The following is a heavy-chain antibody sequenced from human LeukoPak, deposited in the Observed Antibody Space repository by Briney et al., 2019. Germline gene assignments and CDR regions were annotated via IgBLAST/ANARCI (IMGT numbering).Heavy chain of an antibody. CDR3: GKRSGYATGWFFDF. J-gene: IGHJ4*02. V-gene: IGHV3-23*01. CDR1: GFSFSSYA. D-gene: IGHD6-19*01. CDR2: ISGRGDNT. Sequence: PGGSLRLSRAASGFSFSSYAMSWVRQAPGKGLEWVSSISGRGDNTYYAESVKGRFTISRDNSKNTLFLQMNSLIAEDTAVFYCGKRSGYATGWFFDFWGQGTLVTVSS.